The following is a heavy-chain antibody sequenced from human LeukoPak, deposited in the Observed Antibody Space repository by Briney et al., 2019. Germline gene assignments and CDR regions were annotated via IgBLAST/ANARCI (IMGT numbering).Heavy chain of an antibody. Sequence: VASVKVSCKASGHTFTGYYMHWVRQAPGQGLEWMGRINPNSGGTNYAQKFQGRVTMTRDTSISTAYMELSRLRSDDTAVYYCARPITMYYDSSGYYSDAFDIWGQGTMVTVSS. CDR2: INPNSGGT. V-gene: IGHV1-2*06. CDR3: ARPITMYYDSSGYYSDAFDI. D-gene: IGHD3-22*01. J-gene: IGHJ3*02. CDR1: GHTFTGYY.